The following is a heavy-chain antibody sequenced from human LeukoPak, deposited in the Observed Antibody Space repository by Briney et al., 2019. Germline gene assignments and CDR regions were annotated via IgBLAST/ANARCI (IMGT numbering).Heavy chain of an antibody. V-gene: IGHV4-59*08. D-gene: IGHD6-19*01. Sequence: AETLSLTCTVSGGSISSYYWCWIRQPPGKGLEWIADIYYSGSTNYTPSLKRRVTISVDTSTNQFSLKLSSVPAADTAVYYCARHGYSSGIYDAFDIWGQGTMVTVSS. J-gene: IGHJ3*02. CDR1: GGSISSYY. CDR2: IYYSGST. CDR3: ARHGYSSGIYDAFDI.